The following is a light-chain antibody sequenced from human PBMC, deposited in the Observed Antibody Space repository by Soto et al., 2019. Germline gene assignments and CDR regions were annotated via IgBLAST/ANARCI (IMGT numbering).Light chain of an antibody. Sequence: EIVMTQSPATLSVSPVERANLSCRASQSVRSTSLAWYQQKPGQAPRLLMYGASSRATGIPDRFSGSGSGTDFTLTISRLEPEDFAVYYCQQYGSSGRTFGQGTKVDIK. J-gene: IGKJ1*01. CDR1: QSVRSTS. CDR2: GAS. CDR3: QQYGSSGRT. V-gene: IGKV3-20*01.